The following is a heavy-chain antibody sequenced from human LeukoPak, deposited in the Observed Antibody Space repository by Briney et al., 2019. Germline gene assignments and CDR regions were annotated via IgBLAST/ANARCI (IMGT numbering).Heavy chain of an antibody. CDR2: ISYDGTNK. CDR3: TRDILWSGGNSGFDP. D-gene: IGHD3-10*01. Sequence: GRSLRLSCAASGFTFSSYAVHWVRQAPGKGLEWVAMISYDGTNKYYAGSVKGRFTISRDNSKNTLYLQMNGLRADDTAEYYCTRDILWSGGNSGFDPWGQGTLVTVSS. V-gene: IGHV3-30*04. J-gene: IGHJ5*02. CDR1: GFTFSSYA.